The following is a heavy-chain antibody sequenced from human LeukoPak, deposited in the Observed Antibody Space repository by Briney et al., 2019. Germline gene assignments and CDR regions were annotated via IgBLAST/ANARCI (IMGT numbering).Heavy chain of an antibody. CDR2: INHSGST. Sequence: PSETLSLTCAVYGGSFSGYYWSWIRQPPGKGLEWIGEINHSGSTNYNPSLKSRVTISVDTSKNQFSLKLSSVTAADTAVYYCARGVQWLVPDYWGQGTLVTVSS. CDR1: GGSFSGYY. CDR3: ARGVQWLVPDY. D-gene: IGHD6-19*01. J-gene: IGHJ4*02. V-gene: IGHV4-34*01.